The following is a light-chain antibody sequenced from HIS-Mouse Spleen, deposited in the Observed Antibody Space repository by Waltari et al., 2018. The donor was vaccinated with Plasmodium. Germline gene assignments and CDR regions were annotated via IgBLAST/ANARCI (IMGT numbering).Light chain of an antibody. V-gene: IGLV3-1*01. J-gene: IGLJ2*01. CDR2: QDS. CDR1: KVGDKY. Sequence: SYELTQRPSVSVSPGQTASITCSGVKVGDKYDCWYQQKPGQYPVLVIYQDSKRPSGIPERFSGSNPGNTATLTISGTQAMDEADYYCQAWDSSTAWVFGGGTKLTVL. CDR3: QAWDSSTAWV.